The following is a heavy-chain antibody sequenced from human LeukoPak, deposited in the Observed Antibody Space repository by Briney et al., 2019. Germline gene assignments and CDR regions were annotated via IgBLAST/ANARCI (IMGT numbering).Heavy chain of an antibody. CDR2: ISAYNGYT. CDR3: ARVESWEHSGSSQDAFDI. D-gene: IGHD1-26*01. V-gene: IGHV1-18*01. CDR1: GYSFTNYG. Sequence: ASVKVSCKASGYSFTNYGISWVRQAPGQGLEWMGWISAYNGYTHFAQKFQGRVTMTTDTSTSTAYMELRSLRSDDTAVYYCARVESWEHSGSSQDAFDIWGQGTMVTVSS. J-gene: IGHJ3*02.